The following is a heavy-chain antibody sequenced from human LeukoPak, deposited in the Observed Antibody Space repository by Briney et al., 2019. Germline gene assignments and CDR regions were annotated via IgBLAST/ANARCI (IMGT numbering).Heavy chain of an antibody. CDR3: RFYISGSDY. CDR1: GFTFSSYS. J-gene: IGHJ4*02. Sequence: AGGSLRLSCAASGFTFSSYSMNWVRQAPGKGLEWVSGIRPSDDTTYYVDSVKGRFTVSRDNSKNTLYLQMHSLRVEDTAVYYCRFYISGSDYWGQGTLVTVSS. D-gene: IGHD3-22*01. CDR2: IRPSDDTT. V-gene: IGHV3-23*01.